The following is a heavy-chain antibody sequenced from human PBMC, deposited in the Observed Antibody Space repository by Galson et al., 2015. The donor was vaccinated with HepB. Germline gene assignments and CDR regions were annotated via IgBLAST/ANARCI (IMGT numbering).Heavy chain of an antibody. Sequence: SVKVSCKASGYTFTDYYMHWVRQAPGQGLEWMGRINPNSGGTSSAQKFQGRVTMTRDTSISTAYMELSRLRSDDTAVYFCARAMSVMSVIISAPAVDAGDCWGQGTPVTVSS. D-gene: IGHD6-13*01. CDR1: GYTFTDYY. V-gene: IGHV1-2*06. CDR3: ARAMSVMSVIISAPAVDAGDC. J-gene: IGHJ4*02. CDR2: INPNSGGT.